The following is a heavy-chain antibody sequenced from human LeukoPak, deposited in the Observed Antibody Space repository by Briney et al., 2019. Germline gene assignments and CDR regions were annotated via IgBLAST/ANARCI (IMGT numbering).Heavy chain of an antibody. J-gene: IGHJ4*02. CDR2: LSGSGAST. Sequence: PGGSLRLSCAASGFTFSSYWMHWVRQAPGKGLEWVSTLSGSGASTYYADSVNGRFTISRDNSKNTLYLQMNSLRAEDTAVYYCAKDLGYSGGYFDYWGQGTLVTVSS. CDR1: GFTFSSYW. CDR3: AKDLGYSGGYFDY. D-gene: IGHD1-26*01. V-gene: IGHV3-23*01.